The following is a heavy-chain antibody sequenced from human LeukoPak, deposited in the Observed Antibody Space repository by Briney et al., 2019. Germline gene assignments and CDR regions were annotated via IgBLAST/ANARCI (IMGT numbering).Heavy chain of an antibody. CDR2: ISHSGNT. Sequence: SGTLSLTCVVSGDSISRNNYWSWVRQPPGKGLEWIGEISHSGNTNYNPSLKSRVTISVDKSKNQFSLNLNSVTAADTAVYFFARTAYFCIDVWGKGTTGTVSP. V-gene: IGHV4-4*02. CDR1: GDSISRNNY. J-gene: IGHJ6*04. CDR3: ARTAYFCIDV.